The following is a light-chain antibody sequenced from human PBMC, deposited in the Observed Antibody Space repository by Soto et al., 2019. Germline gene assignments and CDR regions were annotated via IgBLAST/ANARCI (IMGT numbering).Light chain of an antibody. CDR3: SSYTTSSTVV. V-gene: IGLV2-14*01. CDR1: NSDVGGYNY. J-gene: IGLJ2*01. Sequence: QSVLTQPASISGSPGQSITISCTGTNSDVGGYNYVPWYQQYPGKAPKLMIYDVDNRPSGVSYRFSGSKSGKTASLTISGLQAEDEADYYCSSYTTSSTVVFGGGTKLTVL. CDR2: DVD.